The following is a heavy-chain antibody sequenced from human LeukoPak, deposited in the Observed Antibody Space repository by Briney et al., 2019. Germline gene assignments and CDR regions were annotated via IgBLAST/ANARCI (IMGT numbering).Heavy chain of an antibody. J-gene: IGHJ5*02. V-gene: IGHV4-39*07. CDR3: AVLLGYCSSTSCLHYNWFDP. D-gene: IGHD2-2*01. Sequence: PSETLSLTCTVSGGSISSSSYYWGWIRQPPGKGLEWIGSIYYSGSTNYNPSLKSRVTISVDTSKNQFSLKLSSVTAADTAVYYCAVLLGYCSSTSCLHYNWFDPWGQGTLVTVSS. CDR1: GGSISSSSYY. CDR2: IYYSGST.